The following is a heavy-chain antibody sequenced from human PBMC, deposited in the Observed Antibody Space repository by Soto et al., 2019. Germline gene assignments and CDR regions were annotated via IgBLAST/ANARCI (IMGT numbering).Heavy chain of an antibody. D-gene: IGHD3-22*01. CDR1: GFTFSSYA. CDR2: ISGSGGST. CDR3: AKDLRRDSSGYHRDAFDI. J-gene: IGHJ3*02. Sequence: GAMRLSCAASGFTFSSYAMSWVRQAPGKGLEWVSAISGSGGSTYYADSVKGRFTISRDNSKNTLYLQMNSLRAEDTAVYYCAKDLRRDSSGYHRDAFDIWGQGTMVTVSS. V-gene: IGHV3-23*01.